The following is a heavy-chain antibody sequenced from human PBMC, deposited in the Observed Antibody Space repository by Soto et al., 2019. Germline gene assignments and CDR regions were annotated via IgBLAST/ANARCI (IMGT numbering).Heavy chain of an antibody. CDR3: ARRIHCSGAGCYGNYFDY. Sequence: QVQLQESGPGLVKPSETLSLTCTVSGGSISSDYWSWIRQPPGKGLEWIGYIYHRGNTDYNPSLKSRVTISVDTSKNQFSLKLSSVTAADTAVYYCARRIHCSGAGCYGNYFDYWGQGALVTVSS. CDR1: GGSISSDY. D-gene: IGHD2-15*01. CDR2: IYHRGNT. V-gene: IGHV4-59*08. J-gene: IGHJ4*02.